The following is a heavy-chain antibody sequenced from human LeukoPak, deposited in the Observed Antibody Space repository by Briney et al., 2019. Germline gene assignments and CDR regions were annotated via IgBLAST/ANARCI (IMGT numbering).Heavy chain of an antibody. D-gene: IGHD3-10*01. V-gene: IGHV3-11*01. J-gene: IGHJ6*03. CDR1: GFTFSDYY. CDR3: AKAQEGFHYYYMDV. CDR2: ISSSGSTI. Sequence: GGSLRLSCAASGFTFSDYYMSWIRQAPGKGLEWVSYISSSGSTILYADSVKGRFTFSRDNANNSLYLQMNSLRAEDTAVYYCAKAQEGFHYYYMDVWGKGTTVTISS.